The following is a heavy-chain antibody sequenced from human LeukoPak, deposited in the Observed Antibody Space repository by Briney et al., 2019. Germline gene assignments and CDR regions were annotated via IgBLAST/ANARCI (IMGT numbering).Heavy chain of an antibody. CDR1: GFTFDDYG. V-gene: IGHV3-20*04. D-gene: IGHD3-3*01. Sequence: GGSLRLSCAASGFTFDDYGMTWVRQVPGKGLEWVSGRNGDNTAYADSVKGRFTISRDNSQNTLYLQLNSLRAEDTAVYYCVPRKEWSCYMDVWGKGTTVTVSS. CDR2: RNGDNT. J-gene: IGHJ6*03. CDR3: VPRKEWSCYMDV.